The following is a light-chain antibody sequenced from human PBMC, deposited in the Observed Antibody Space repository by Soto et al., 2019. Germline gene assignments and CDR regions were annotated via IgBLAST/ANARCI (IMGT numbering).Light chain of an antibody. CDR1: QGIRNY. CDR2: AAS. V-gene: IGKV1-27*01. J-gene: IGKJ3*01. Sequence: DIQMTQSPTSLSASVGDRVTITCRASQGIRNYVAWYQQIPGKAPKLLIYAASTLQSGVPSRFSGSGSGTDFPLTINGLQPEDVATYSSQKYSSVPVFGPGTKVEIK. CDR3: QKYSSVPV.